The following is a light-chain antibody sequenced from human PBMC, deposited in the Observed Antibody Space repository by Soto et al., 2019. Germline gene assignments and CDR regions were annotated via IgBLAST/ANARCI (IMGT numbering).Light chain of an antibody. CDR2: DAS. V-gene: IGKV1-33*01. Sequence: DIQLTQSPSSLSASVGDRVTITCQASQDIRHHLIWYQQKPGKAPNILIYDASDLETGVPSRVSGGGSGTFFSFSIDSLQPEEIATYYCQKHDGVPLFGPGTKVEIK. CDR1: QDIRHH. CDR3: QKHDGVPL. J-gene: IGKJ3*01.